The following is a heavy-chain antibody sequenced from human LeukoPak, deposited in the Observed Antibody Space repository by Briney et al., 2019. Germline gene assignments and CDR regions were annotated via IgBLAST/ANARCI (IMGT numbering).Heavy chain of an antibody. J-gene: IGHJ6*02. D-gene: IGHD3-22*01. Sequence: SETLSLTCTVSGGSISSYYWSWVRQPPGKGLEWIGYIYYSGSTNYNPSLKSRVTISVDTSKNQFSLKLSSVTAADTAVYYCARVLARGGYYYDSSGYPFYYYYGMDVWGQGTTVTVSS. CDR1: GGSISSYY. V-gene: IGHV4-59*01. CDR2: IYYSGST. CDR3: ARVLARGGYYYDSSGYPFYYYYGMDV.